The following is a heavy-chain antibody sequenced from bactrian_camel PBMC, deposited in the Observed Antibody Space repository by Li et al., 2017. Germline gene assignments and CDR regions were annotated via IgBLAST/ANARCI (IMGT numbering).Heavy chain of an antibody. D-gene: IGHD6*01. Sequence: HVQLVESGGGSVQAGGSLRLSCAASGNLYAINCMAWFRQAPGKEREEVGIARTYSDTTSYGDPVKGRFTIVVDNAKDTMYLQIDSAKPEDAAMYYCAAGRRQVVAGTGTSYCSLKEYDFMFWGQGTQVTVS. CDR3: AAGRRQVVAGTGTSYCSLKEYDFMF. CDR1: GNLYAINC. CDR2: RTYSDTT. V-gene: IGHV3S53*01. J-gene: IGHJ4*01.